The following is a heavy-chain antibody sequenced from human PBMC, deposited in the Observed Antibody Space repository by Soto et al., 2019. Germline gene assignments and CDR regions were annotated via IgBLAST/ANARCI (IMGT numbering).Heavy chain of an antibody. CDR2: IKGDVITT. D-gene: IGHD3-3*01. CDR1: GFTFSNYW. V-gene: IGHV3-74*01. J-gene: IGHJ4*02. CDR3: ARGAFGAYYLDS. Sequence: EVQLVESGGGLVQPGGSLRLSCVASGFTFSNYWIHWVRQAPGEGLVWVSRIKGDVITTNYADSVKGRFTISRDNAKNTVFLQMNSLSAEDTAVYYCARGAFGAYYLDSCGLGTLVIVS.